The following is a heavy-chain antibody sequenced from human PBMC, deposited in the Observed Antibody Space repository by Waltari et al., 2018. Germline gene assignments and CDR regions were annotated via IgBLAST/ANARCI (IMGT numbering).Heavy chain of an antibody. CDR1: GCTVSSNS. CDR2: IYGADIT. CDR3: AKQHSAYDYFFDY. Sequence: EVQLVETGGGLIQPGGSLPLSCAASGCTVSSNSMTCVRQAPGKGLEAVSLIYGADITSYADSVKGRFTVSRDNSKNTLFLQMNSLRVDDTAVYFCAKQHSAYDYFFDYWGQGTLVTVSS. D-gene: IGHD5-12*01. J-gene: IGHJ4*02. V-gene: IGHV3-53*02.